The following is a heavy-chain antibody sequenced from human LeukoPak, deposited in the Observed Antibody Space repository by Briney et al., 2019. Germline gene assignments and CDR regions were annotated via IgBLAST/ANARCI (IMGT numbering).Heavy chain of an antibody. Sequence: SETLSLTCTVSGGSISSSSYYWGWIRQPPGKGLEWIVSIYYSGSTYYNQSLNSRVTISVDTSKNQFSLKLSSVTAADTAVYHCARPSYYDILTGYRRVAYAFDIWGQGTMVTVSS. D-gene: IGHD3-9*01. CDR2: IYYSGST. CDR3: ARPSYYDILTGYRRVAYAFDI. J-gene: IGHJ3*02. CDR1: GGSISSSSYY. V-gene: IGHV4-39*01.